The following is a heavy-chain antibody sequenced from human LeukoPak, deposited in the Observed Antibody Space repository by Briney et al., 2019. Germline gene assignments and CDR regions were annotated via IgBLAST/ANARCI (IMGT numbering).Heavy chain of an antibody. CDR3: ARGGCSGDNCPLDY. CDR1: GFTFSSYE. CDR2: ISSSGSTI. V-gene: IGHV3-48*03. J-gene: IGHJ4*02. D-gene: IGHD2-15*01. Sequence: PGGSLRLSCAASGFTFSSYEMNWVRQAPGKGLEWVSYISSSGSTIYYADSVKGRFTISRDNAKNSLYLQMNSLRAEDTAVYYCARGGCSGDNCPLDYWGQGTLVTVSS.